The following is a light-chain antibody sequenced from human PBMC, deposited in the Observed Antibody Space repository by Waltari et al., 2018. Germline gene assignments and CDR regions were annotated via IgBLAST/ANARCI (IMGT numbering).Light chain of an antibody. V-gene: IGKV3-20*01. CDR2: GAS. CDR1: QSVSGSRS. J-gene: IGKJ5*01. CDR3: QQYGSLPIT. Sequence: EIVLTQSPGTLSLSPGERATLSCRASQSVSGSRSLAWYQEKLGQAPRLLIFGASSRATGIPDRCSGSGSGTDFTLTISRLEPEDFAVYYCQQYGSLPITFGQGTRLEIK.